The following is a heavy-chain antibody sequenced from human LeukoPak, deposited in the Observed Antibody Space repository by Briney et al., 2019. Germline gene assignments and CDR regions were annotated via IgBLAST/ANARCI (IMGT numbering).Heavy chain of an antibody. CDR3: ASRTSRRVFDY. CDR1: GGSISSSSYY. V-gene: IGHV4-39*01. D-gene: IGHD2-2*01. CDR2: IYYSGST. Sequence: PSETLSLTCTVSGGSISSSSYYWGWIRQPPGKGLEWIGSIYYSGSTYYNPSLKSRVTISVDTSKNQFSLKLSSVTAADTAVYCCASRTSRRVFDYWGQGTLVTVSS. J-gene: IGHJ4*02.